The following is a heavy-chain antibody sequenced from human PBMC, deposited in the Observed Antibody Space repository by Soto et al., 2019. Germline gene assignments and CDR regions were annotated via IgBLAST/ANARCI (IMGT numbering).Heavy chain of an antibody. CDR2: ISGPSTYI. CDR3: ARGFRNGLNV. J-gene: IGHJ6*02. Sequence: EVQLVESGGGLVKPGGSLRLSCVASGFTFSGYSINWVRQAPGKGLEWVSYISGPSTYIYYASSVKGRFTISRDKAKSAVYLQQNSLRAEDTAAYYCARGFRNGLNVWGQGTTVSVSS. CDR1: GFTFSGYS. V-gene: IGHV3-21*01. D-gene: IGHD2-8*01.